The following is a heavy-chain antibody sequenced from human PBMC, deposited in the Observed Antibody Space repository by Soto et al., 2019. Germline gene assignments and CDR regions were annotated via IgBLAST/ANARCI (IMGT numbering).Heavy chain of an antibody. CDR2: INHSGST. Sequence: SETLSLTCAVYGGSFSGYYWSWIRQPPGKGLEWIGEINHSGSTNYNPSLKSRVTISVDTSKNQFSLKLSSVTAADTAVYYCARGGQGKGYSSSWWEYFQHWGQGTLVTVSS. D-gene: IGHD6-13*01. CDR1: GGSFSGYY. V-gene: IGHV4-34*01. CDR3: ARGGQGKGYSSSWWEYFQH. J-gene: IGHJ1*01.